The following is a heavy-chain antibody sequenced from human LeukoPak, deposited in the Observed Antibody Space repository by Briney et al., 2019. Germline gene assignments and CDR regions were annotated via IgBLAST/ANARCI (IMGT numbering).Heavy chain of an antibody. V-gene: IGHV4-34*01. CDR3: ARYLRSYYYMDV. J-gene: IGHJ6*03. Sequence: PSETLSLTCTVSGGSISSYYWSWIRQPPGKGLEWIGEINHSGSTNYNPSLKSRVTISVDTSKNQFSLKLSSVTAADTAVYYCARYLRSYYYMDVWGKGTTVTISS. CDR1: GGSISSYY. CDR2: INHSGST. D-gene: IGHD3-9*01.